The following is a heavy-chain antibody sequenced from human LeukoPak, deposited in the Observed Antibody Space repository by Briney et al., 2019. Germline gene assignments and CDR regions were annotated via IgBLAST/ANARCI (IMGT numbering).Heavy chain of an antibody. D-gene: IGHD5-18*01. Sequence: PSETLSLTCAVYGASFSGYYWSWIRQPPNKGLERIGEINDSGAINYNPSLMGRVTISVDTSKNQFSLKVRSVTAADTAVYYCARHRYSYGQGGDYWGQGTLVTVSS. V-gene: IGHV4-34*01. J-gene: IGHJ4*02. CDR3: ARHRYSYGQGGDY. CDR2: INDSGAI. CDR1: GASFSGYY.